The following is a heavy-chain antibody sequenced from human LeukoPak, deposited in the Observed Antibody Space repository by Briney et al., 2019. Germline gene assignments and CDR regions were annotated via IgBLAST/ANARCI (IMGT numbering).Heavy chain of an antibody. CDR3: AREDYYDSSGYQRGGFDY. J-gene: IGHJ4*02. Sequence: SETLSLTCTVSGGSISSYYWSWIRQPPGKGLEWIGYIYYSGSTNYNPSLKSRVTISVDTSKNQFSLKLSSVTAADTAVYYCAREDYYDSSGYQRGGFDYWGQGTLVTVSS. CDR1: GGSISSYY. V-gene: IGHV4-59*12. CDR2: IYYSGST. D-gene: IGHD3-22*01.